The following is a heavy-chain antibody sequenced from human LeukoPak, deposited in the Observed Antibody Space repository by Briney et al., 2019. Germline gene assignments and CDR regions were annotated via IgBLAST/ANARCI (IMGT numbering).Heavy chain of an antibody. J-gene: IGHJ4*02. CDR3: ARERGYNYGYSGYYDQ. CDR1: GFTFSDFE. D-gene: IGHD5-18*01. Sequence: GGSLRLSCAASGFTFSDFEMNWVRQAPGKGLEWISYISTSGASTYYADSVKGRFTVSRDHAKNSMFLRMDTLRADDTAVYYCARERGYNYGYSGYYDQWGQGILVTVSS. V-gene: IGHV3-48*03. CDR2: ISTSGAST.